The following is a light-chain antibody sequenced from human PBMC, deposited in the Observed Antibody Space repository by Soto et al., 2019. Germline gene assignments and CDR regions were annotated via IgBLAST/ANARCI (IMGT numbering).Light chain of an antibody. J-gene: IGKJ4*01. CDR1: QSVSSSY. V-gene: IGKV3-20*01. CDR3: QQDYNLPLT. Sequence: EIVLTQSPGTLSLSPGERATLSCRASQSVSSSYLAWYQQKPGQAPRLLIYGASSRATGIPDRFSGSGSGTDFTLTISSLQPEDFAVYYCQQDYNLPLTFGGGTKVDTK. CDR2: GAS.